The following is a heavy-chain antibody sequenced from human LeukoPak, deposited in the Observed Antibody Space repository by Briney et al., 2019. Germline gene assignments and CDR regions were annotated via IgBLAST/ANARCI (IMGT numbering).Heavy chain of an antibody. Sequence: GGSLRLSCAASGFTFSSYAMSWVRQAPGKGLEWVSAISGSGGSTYYADSVKGRFTISRDNSKNTLYLQMNSLRAEDTAVYYCAKAPSGYCSSTSCYRYYYYMDVWGKGTTVTVSS. CDR3: AKAPSGYCSSTSCYRYYYYMDV. D-gene: IGHD2-2*02. V-gene: IGHV3-23*01. J-gene: IGHJ6*03. CDR1: GFTFSSYA. CDR2: ISGSGGST.